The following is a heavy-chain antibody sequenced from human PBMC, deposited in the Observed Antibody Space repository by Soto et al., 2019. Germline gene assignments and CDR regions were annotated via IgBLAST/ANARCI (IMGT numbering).Heavy chain of an antibody. CDR3: ARDRGLGYCSSTSIRGCWFDP. Sequence: ASVKVSFKASGYTFTSYAMHWVRQAPGQRLEWMGWINAGNGNTKYSQKFQGRVTITRDTSASTAYMELSSLRSEDTAVYYCARDRGLGYCSSTSIRGCWFDPWGQGTLVTVSS. D-gene: IGHD2-2*01. CDR2: INAGNGNT. V-gene: IGHV1-3*01. J-gene: IGHJ5*02. CDR1: GYTFTSYA.